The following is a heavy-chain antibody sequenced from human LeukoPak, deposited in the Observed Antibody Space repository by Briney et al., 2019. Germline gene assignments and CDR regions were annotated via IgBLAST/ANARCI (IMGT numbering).Heavy chain of an antibody. CDR1: GFTFDDYT. D-gene: IGHD5-18*01. Sequence: GRSLRLSCAASGFTFDDYTMHWVRQAPGKGLEWVSLISWDGGSTYYADSVKGRFTISRDNSKNSLYLQMNSLRTEDTALYYCAKDKGGYSYGLMDYWGQGTLVTVSS. CDR3: AKDKGGYSYGLMDY. J-gene: IGHJ4*02. CDR2: ISWDGGST. V-gene: IGHV3-43*01.